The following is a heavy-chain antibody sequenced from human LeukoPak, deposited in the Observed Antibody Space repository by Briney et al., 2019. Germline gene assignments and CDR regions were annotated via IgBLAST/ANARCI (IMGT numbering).Heavy chain of an antibody. D-gene: IGHD6-6*01. Sequence: SQTLSLTCAVSGGSISSGGYSWSWIRQPPGKGLEWIGYIYHSGSTYYNPSLKSRVTISVDRSKNQFSLKLSSVTAADTAVYYCARGPLGGSSARDYWGQGTLVTVSS. V-gene: IGHV4-30-2*01. J-gene: IGHJ4*02. CDR2: IYHSGST. CDR1: GGSISSGGYS. CDR3: ARGPLGGSSARDY.